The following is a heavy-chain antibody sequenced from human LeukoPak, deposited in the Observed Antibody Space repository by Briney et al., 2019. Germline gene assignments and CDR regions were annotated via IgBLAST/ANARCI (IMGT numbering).Heavy chain of an antibody. V-gene: IGHV3-48*01. Sequence: GGSLRLSCVASEFTFSTYSMNWVRQAPGKGLEWVSYISSSTSSIYYADSVRGRFTISRDNAKNSLNLQMNSLRAEDTAVYYCARVPDYGSRRAVYYMDVWGKGTTVTVSS. CDR2: ISSSTSSI. D-gene: IGHD3-16*01. CDR1: EFTFSTYS. CDR3: ARVPDYGSRRAVYYMDV. J-gene: IGHJ6*03.